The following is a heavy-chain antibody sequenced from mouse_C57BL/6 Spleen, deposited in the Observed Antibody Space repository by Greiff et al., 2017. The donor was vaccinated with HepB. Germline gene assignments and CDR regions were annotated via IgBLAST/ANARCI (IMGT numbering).Heavy chain of an antibody. CDR3: ARHEGAMDY. CDR1: GFTFSSYG. V-gene: IGHV5-6*01. Sequence: DVQLVESGGDLVKPGGSLKLSCAASGFTFSSYGMSWVRQTPDKRLEWVATISSGGSYTYYPDSVKGRFTISRDNAKNTLYLQMSSLKSEDTAMYYCARHEGAMDYWGQGTSVTVSS. J-gene: IGHJ4*01. CDR2: ISSGGSYT.